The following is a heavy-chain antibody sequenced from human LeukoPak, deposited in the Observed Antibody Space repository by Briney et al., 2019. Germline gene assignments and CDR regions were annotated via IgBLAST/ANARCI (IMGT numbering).Heavy chain of an antibody. Sequence: PGGSLRLSCAASGFTFSSYAMSWVRQAPGKGLEWVSAISGSGDSTYYGDSVKGRFTISRDNAENSLYLQMNSLRAEDTAVYYCARDPWFQLWAHRGMDVWGQGTTVTVSS. V-gene: IGHV3-23*01. D-gene: IGHD5-18*01. CDR3: ARDPWFQLWAHRGMDV. J-gene: IGHJ6*02. CDR1: GFTFSSYA. CDR2: ISGSGDST.